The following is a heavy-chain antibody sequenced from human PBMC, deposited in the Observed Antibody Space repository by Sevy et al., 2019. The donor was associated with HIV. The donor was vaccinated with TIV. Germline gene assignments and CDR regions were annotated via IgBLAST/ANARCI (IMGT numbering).Heavy chain of an antibody. D-gene: IGHD1-26*01. V-gene: IGHV3-30-3*01. CDR2: ISYDGSNK. CDR1: GFTFSSYA. Sequence: GGSLRLSCAASGFTFSSYAMHWVRQAPGKGLEWVAVISYDGSNKYYADSVKGRFTISRDNSKNTLYLQMNSLRAEDTAVYYCAREGWEDYYFDYWGQGTLVTVSS. CDR3: AREGWEDYYFDY. J-gene: IGHJ4*02.